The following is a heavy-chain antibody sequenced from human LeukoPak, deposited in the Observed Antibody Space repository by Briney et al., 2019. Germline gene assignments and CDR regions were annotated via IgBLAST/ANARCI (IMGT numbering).Heavy chain of an antibody. V-gene: IGHV1-18*01. D-gene: IGHD3-10*01. J-gene: IGHJ4*02. CDR3: ARANYGSGCYYNPAVDY. Sequence: ASVKVSCKASGYTFTSYGISWVRQAPGQGLEWMGWISAYNGNTNYAQELQGRVTMTTDTSTSTAYMELRSLRSDDTAVYYCARANYGSGCYYNPAVDYWGQGTLVTVSS. CDR2: ISAYNGNT. CDR1: GYTFTSYG.